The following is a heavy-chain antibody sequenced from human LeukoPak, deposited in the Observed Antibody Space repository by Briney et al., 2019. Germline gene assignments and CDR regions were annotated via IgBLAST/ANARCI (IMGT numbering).Heavy chain of an antibody. CDR3: AKMGGIVVVPAAILEGDDDY. D-gene: IGHD2-2*02. J-gene: IGHJ4*02. CDR2: IRYDGSNK. V-gene: IGHV3-30*02. CDR1: GFTFSSYG. Sequence: GGSLRLSCAASGFTFSSYGMHWVRQAPGKGLEWVAFIRYDGSNKYYADSVKGRFTISRDNSKNTLYLQMNSLRAEDTAVYYCAKMGGIVVVPAAILEGDDDYWGQGTLVTVSS.